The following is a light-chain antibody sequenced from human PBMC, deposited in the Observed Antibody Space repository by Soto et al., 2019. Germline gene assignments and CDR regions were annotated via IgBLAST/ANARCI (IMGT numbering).Light chain of an antibody. J-gene: IGKJ4*01. CDR2: CAS. CDR3: QQYNNRPQALT. CDR1: QSVSSN. V-gene: IGKV3D-15*01. Sequence: EIVMTQSPATLSVSPGERATLSCRASQSVSSNLAWYQQKPGQAPRLLIYCASTRATGIPARLSGSGSGTEFTLTISSLQSEDFSFYYCQQYNNRPQALTFGGGTKVEIK.